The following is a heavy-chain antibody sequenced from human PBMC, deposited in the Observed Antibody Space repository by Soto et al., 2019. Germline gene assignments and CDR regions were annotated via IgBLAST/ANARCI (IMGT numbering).Heavy chain of an antibody. V-gene: IGHV4-59*01. D-gene: IGHD2-15*01. CDR2: IYYSGST. Sequence: SETLSLTCTVSGGSISSYYWSWIRQPPGKGLEWIGYIYYSGSTNYNPSLKSRVTISVDTSKNQLSLKLSSVTAADTAVYYCARKGLYCSGGSCYEYYDYWGQGTLVTVSS. CDR3: ARKGLYCSGGSCYEYYDY. CDR1: GGSISSYY. J-gene: IGHJ4*02.